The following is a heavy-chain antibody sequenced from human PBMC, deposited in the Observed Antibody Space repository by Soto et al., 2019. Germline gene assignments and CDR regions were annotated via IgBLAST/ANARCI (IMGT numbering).Heavy chain of an antibody. CDR1: GDTFTSYG. CDR2: ISAYNGNT. J-gene: IGHJ6*03. Sequence: ASVKVSCKACGDTFTSYGISWVRQAPGQGLEWMGWISAYNGNTNYAQKLQGRVTMTTDTSTSTAYMELRSLRSDDTAVYYCARDRSSPRARTLMDVGGKGTTVTVSS. CDR3: ARDRSSPRARTLMDV. V-gene: IGHV1-18*01. D-gene: IGHD6-6*01.